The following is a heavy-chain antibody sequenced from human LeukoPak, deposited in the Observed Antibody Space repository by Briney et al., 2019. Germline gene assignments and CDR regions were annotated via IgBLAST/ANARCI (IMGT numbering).Heavy chain of an antibody. J-gene: IGHJ4*02. CDR1: GFTFGDYA. CDR3: AKDLYYYDSSGYYSFDY. V-gene: IGHV3-30*02. D-gene: IGHD3-22*01. Sequence: GGSLRLSCTASGFTFGDYAMSWVRQAPGKGLEWVAFIRYDGSNKYYADSVKGRFTISRDNSKNTLYLQMNSLRAEDTAVYYCAKDLYYYDSSGYYSFDYWGQGTLVTVSS. CDR2: IRYDGSNK.